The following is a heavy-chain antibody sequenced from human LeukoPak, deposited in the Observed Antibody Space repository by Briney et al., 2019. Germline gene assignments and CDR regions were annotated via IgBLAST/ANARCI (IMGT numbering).Heavy chain of an antibody. CDR3: ATGIRYTSSWYLLY. CDR1: GFTFSSYA. Sequence: GGSLRLSCAASGFTFSSYAMHWVRQAPGKGLEWVAVISYDGSNKYYADSVKGRFTISRDNSKNTLYLQMNSLRAEDTAVYYCATGIRYTSSWYLLYWGQGTLVTVSS. V-gene: IGHV3-30-3*01. J-gene: IGHJ4*02. D-gene: IGHD6-13*01. CDR2: ISYDGSNK.